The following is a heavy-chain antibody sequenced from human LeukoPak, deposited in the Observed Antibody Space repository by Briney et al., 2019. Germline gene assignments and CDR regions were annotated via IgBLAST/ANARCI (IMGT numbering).Heavy chain of an antibody. V-gene: IGHV4-59*01. CDR1: GGSITSYY. J-gene: IGHJ4*02. Sequence: SETLSLTCTVSGGSITSYYWSWIRQPPGKGLEWIGYIYYNGSTNYNPSLKSRVTISVDRSKNQFSLKLSSVTAADTAVYYCARRGYKHFDYWGQGTLVTVSS. CDR2: IYYNGST. D-gene: IGHD5-24*01. CDR3: ARRGYKHFDY.